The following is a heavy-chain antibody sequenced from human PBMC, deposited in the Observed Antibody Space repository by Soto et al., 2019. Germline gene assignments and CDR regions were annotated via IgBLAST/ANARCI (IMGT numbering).Heavy chain of an antibody. CDR1: GFTFSSYE. CDR3: TKEKSVMYSGYDAFDI. CDR2: ISSSGTI. Sequence: GGSLRLSCAASGFTFSSYEMDWVRQAPGKGLEWVAYISSSGTILYGDSVKGRFTISRDNADNSLYLQMNSLTAEDTAVYYCTKEKSVMYSGYDAFDIWGRGTMVTVSS. V-gene: IGHV3-48*03. J-gene: IGHJ3*02. D-gene: IGHD5-12*01.